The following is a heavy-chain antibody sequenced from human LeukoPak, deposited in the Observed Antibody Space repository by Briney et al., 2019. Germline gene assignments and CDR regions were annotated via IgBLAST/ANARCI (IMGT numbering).Heavy chain of an antibody. J-gene: IGHJ5*02. D-gene: IGHD6-19*01. Sequence: ASVKVSCKASGYTLISYGISWVRQAPGQGLEWMGWISSHNGYPKYAQKFQGRVTMTTDTSMSTAYMEVGSLRSGEPAVNYCARRRGVAGVNWFDGWGQGTLVTVSS. CDR3: ARRRGVAGVNWFDG. CDR1: GYTLISYG. V-gene: IGHV1-18*01. CDR2: ISSHNGYP.